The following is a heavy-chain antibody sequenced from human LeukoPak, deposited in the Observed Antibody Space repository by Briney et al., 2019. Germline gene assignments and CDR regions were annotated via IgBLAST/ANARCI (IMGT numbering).Heavy chain of an antibody. CDR1: GYTFTSYA. Sequence: GASVKVSCKASGYTFTSYAMNWVRQAPGQGLEWMGWISAYNGNTNYAQKLQGRVTMTTDTSTSTAYMELRSLRSDDTAVYYCARDCRGIQLWLGGAVDYWGQGTLVTVSS. J-gene: IGHJ4*02. V-gene: IGHV1-18*01. CDR2: ISAYNGNT. D-gene: IGHD5-18*01. CDR3: ARDCRGIQLWLGGAVDY.